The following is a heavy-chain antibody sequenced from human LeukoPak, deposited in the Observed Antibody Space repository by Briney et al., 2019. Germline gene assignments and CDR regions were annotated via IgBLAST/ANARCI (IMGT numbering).Heavy chain of an antibody. J-gene: IGHJ4*02. D-gene: IGHD5-24*01. V-gene: IGHV3-74*01. CDR2: IKTDGTNT. CDR3: GGSEDGYIDY. Sequence: GGSLRLSCAASGFTFTRHWMHWVRQAPGKGPEWVSRIKTDGTNTIYADFVEGRFTISRDNARNTLYLLMSSLRAGDTAVYYCGGSEDGYIDYWGQGTLVTVSS. CDR1: GFTFTRHW.